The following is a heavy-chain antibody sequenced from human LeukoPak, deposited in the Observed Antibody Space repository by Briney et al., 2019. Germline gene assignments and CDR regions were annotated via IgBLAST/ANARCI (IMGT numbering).Heavy chain of an antibody. Sequence: SQTLSLTCTVSGGSISSGRYWRSWIRQHPGKGLEWIGYVYYSGSTYYSPSLRSRLSMSVDTSKNQFSLKLSSVTAADTAVYYCARLRGGSSSWYALDYWGQGTLVTVSS. D-gene: IGHD6-13*01. CDR2: VYYSGST. J-gene: IGHJ4*02. CDR3: ARLRGGSSSWYALDY. CDR1: GGSISSGRYW. V-gene: IGHV4-31*03.